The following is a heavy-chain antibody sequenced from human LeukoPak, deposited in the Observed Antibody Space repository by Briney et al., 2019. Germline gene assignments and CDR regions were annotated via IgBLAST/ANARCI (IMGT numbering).Heavy chain of an antibody. V-gene: IGHV1-69*04. CDR1: GGTFSSYA. D-gene: IGHD3-22*01. CDR2: IIPILGIA. CDR3: ARYYDSSGYTFDY. J-gene: IGHJ4*02. Sequence: SVKVSCKASGGTFSSYAISRVRQAPGQGLEWMGRIIPILGIANYAQKFQGRVTITADKSTSTAYMELSSLRSEDTAVYYCARYYDSSGYTFDYWGQGTLVTVSS.